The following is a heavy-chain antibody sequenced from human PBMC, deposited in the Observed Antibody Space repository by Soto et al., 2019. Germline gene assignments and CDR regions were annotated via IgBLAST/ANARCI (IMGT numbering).Heavy chain of an antibody. J-gene: IGHJ3*02. CDR1: GFTFSSYE. CDR3: ARDSKTHRHRVAFDI. V-gene: IGHV3-48*03. Sequence: GVSLRLSCAASGFTFSSYEMNWVRQAPGKGLEWVSYISSSGSTIYYADSVKGRFTISRDNAKNSLYLQMNSLRAEDTAVYYCARDSKTHRHRVAFDIWGQGTMVTVSS. D-gene: IGHD6-13*01. CDR2: ISSSGSTI.